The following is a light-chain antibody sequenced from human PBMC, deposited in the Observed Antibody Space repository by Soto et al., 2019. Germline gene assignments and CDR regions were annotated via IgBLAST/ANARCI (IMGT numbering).Light chain of an antibody. CDR2: DAY. CDR1: QSVSRY. Sequence: EIVLTQSPATLSLSPGERATLSCRASQSVSRYLAWYQQKPGEAPRLLIYDAYTRATGIPARFSGSGSGTDFTLTISSREPEDFAVYYCQQRSNWPPLAFGGGTKVEMK. CDR3: QQRSNWPPLA. J-gene: IGKJ4*01. V-gene: IGKV3-11*01.